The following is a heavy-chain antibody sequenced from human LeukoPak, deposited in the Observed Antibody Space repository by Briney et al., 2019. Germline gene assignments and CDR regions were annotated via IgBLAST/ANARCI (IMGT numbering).Heavy chain of an antibody. V-gene: IGHV1-2*02. J-gene: IGHJ5*02. CDR2: INPNSGGT. CDR1: GYTFTGYY. Sequence: ASVKVSCKASGYTFTGYYMHWVRQAPGQGLEWMGWINPNSGGTNYAQKFQGRVTMTRDTSISTAYMELSRLRSDDTAVYYCASIPIVGAPRTQQFDPWGQGTLVTVSS. CDR3: ASIPIVGAPRTQQFDP. D-gene: IGHD1-26*01.